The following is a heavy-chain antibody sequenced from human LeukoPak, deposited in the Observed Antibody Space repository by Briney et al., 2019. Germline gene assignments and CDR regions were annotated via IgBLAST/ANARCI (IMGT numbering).Heavy chain of an antibody. CDR3: ARDGVEMATTLIFDY. Sequence: SVKVSCEASGGTFSSYAISWVRQAPGQGLEWMGGIIPIFGIANYAQKFQGRVTITADKSTSTAYMELSSLRSEDTAVYYCARDGVEMATTLIFDYWGQGTLVTVSS. CDR1: GGTFSSYA. CDR2: IIPIFGIA. V-gene: IGHV1-69*10. D-gene: IGHD5-24*01. J-gene: IGHJ4*02.